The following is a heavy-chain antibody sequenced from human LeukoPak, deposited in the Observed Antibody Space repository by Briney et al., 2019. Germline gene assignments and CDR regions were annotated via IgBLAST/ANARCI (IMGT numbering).Heavy chain of an antibody. CDR2: ISGSGGST. V-gene: IGHV3-23*01. CDR3: AKDPVKWELHPFDY. CDR1: RFTFSSYA. Sequence: GGSLRLSCAASRFTFSSYAMSWVRQAPGKGLEWVSAISGSGGSTYYADSVKGRFTISRDNSKNTLYLQMNSLRAEDTAVYYCAKDPVKWELHPFDYWGQGTLVTVSS. D-gene: IGHD1-26*01. J-gene: IGHJ4*02.